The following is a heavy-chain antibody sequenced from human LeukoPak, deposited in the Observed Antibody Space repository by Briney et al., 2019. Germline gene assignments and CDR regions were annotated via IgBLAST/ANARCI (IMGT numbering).Heavy chain of an antibody. V-gene: IGHV3-48*02. CDR1: GFTLSTYW. CDR3: ARANGMDV. J-gene: IGHJ6*02. CDR2: ISSTSSTI. Sequence: PGGSPRLSCAASGFTLSTYWMSWVRQAPGKGLEWVSYISSTSSTIYYADSVKGRFTISRDNAKNSLYLQMSSLRDDDTALYYCARANGMDVWGQGTTVTVSS.